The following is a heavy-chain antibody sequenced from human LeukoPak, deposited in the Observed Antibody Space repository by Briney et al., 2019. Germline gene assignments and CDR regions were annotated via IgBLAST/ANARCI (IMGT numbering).Heavy chain of an antibody. CDR1: GFTVSSNY. Sequence: PGGSLRLSCAASGFTVSSNYMSWVRQAPGKGLEWVSVIYSGGSTYYADSVKGRFTISRDNSKNTLYLQMDSLRAEDTAVYYCGVGASSTSEFDHWGQGTLVTVSS. J-gene: IGHJ4*02. V-gene: IGHV3-53*01. CDR2: IYSGGST. D-gene: IGHD1-26*01. CDR3: GVGASSTSEFDH.